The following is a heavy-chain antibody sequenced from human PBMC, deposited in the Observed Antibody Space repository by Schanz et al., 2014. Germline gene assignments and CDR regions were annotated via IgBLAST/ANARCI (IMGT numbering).Heavy chain of an antibody. D-gene: IGHD3-9*01. Sequence: QVQLVQSGAEVKKPGSSVKVSCKASGGTFSSSTLTWVRQAPGQGLEWMGRIIPILDKTNYAQKFQGRVTMTADKSTSTVYMEVSRRRSEDTAVYYCAKVDRTRYYAMDVWGQGTTVTVSS. CDR3: AKVDRTRYYAMDV. CDR1: GGTFSSST. V-gene: IGHV1-69*08. J-gene: IGHJ6*02. CDR2: IIPILDKT.